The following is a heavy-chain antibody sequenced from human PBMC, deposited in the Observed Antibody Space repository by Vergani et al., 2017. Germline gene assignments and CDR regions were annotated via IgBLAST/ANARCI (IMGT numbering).Heavy chain of an antibody. CDR2: ISGSGGST. CDR1: GFTFSSYA. V-gene: IGHV3-23*04. Sequence: VQLVESGGGVVQPGRSLRLSCAASGFTFSSYAMSWVRQAPGKGLEWVSAISGSGGSTYYADSVKGRFTISRDNSKNTLYLQMNSLRAEDTAVYYCAKHSAAAAGLVWWDWFDPWGQGTLVTVSS. D-gene: IGHD6-13*01. J-gene: IGHJ5*02. CDR3: AKHSAAAAGLVWWDWFDP.